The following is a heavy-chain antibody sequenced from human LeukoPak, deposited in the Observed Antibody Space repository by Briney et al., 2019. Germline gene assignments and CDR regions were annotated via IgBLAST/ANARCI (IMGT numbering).Heavy chain of an antibody. CDR3: ARTNQINERAFDI. CDR1: GGSISHYY. Sequence: SETLSLTCTVSGGSISHYYWNWTRQPPGKGLEWIGYIYYTGGTNYSPSLKSRVSISIDTSKNQFSLKLSSVTAADTAVYYYARTNQINERAFDIWGQGTMVTVSS. D-gene: IGHD1-14*01. CDR2: IYYTGGT. V-gene: IGHV4-59*01. J-gene: IGHJ3*02.